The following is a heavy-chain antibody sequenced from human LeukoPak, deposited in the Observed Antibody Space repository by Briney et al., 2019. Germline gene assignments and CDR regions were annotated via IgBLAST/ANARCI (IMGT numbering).Heavy chain of an antibody. V-gene: IGHV3-30*04. CDR2: ISYDGSNK. CDR3: ARDYVGYSYGLCFDY. D-gene: IGHD5-18*01. CDR1: GFTFSSYA. Sequence: GGSLRLSCAASGFTFSSYAMHWVRQAPGKGLEWVAVISYDGSNKYYAASVKGRFTISRDNSKNTLYLQMNSLRAEDTAVYYCARDYVGYSYGLCFDYWGQGTLVTVSS. J-gene: IGHJ4*02.